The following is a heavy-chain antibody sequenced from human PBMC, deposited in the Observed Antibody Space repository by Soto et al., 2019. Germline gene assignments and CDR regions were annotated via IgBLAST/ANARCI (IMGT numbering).Heavy chain of an antibody. CDR1: GGSLSDYY. V-gene: IGHV4-34*01. D-gene: IGHD6-6*01. J-gene: IGHJ3*01. Sequence: QVQLQQWGAGLLKPSETLSLTCAVYGGSLSDYYWSWIRQPPGKGLEWIGEIDHSGSASFHPSLKSQATMSLDTSESHFSLRLSSVTAADTAVFYRARGDIAARLQTWGQGTVVTVSS. CDR3: ARGDIAARLQT. CDR2: IDHSGSA.